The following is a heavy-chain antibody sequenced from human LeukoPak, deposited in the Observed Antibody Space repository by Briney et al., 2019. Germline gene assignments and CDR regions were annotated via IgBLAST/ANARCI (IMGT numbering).Heavy chain of an antibody. V-gene: IGHV4-39*07. J-gene: IGHJ3*02. D-gene: IGHD6-13*01. Sequence: GSLRLSCAASGFTFSSYSMNWIRQPPGKGLEWIGSIYYSGSTYYNPSLKSRVTISVDTSKNQFSLKLSSVTAADTAVYYCARASIAAAGPGAFDIWGQGTMVTVSS. CDR3: ARASIAAAGPGAFDI. CDR1: GFTFSSYS. CDR2: IYYSGST.